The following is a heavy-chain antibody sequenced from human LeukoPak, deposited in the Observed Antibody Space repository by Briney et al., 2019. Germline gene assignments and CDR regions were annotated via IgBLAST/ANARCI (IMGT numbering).Heavy chain of an antibody. CDR2: ISSTSSTI. CDR3: ARDPPHGMDV. J-gene: IGHJ6*02. V-gene: IGHV3-48*01. CDR1: GFTFANYN. Sequence: GGSLRLPCAASGFTFANYNFNWVRQAPGKGLEWVSYISSTSSTIYYADSMKGRFTISRDNAKNSLYLQMNSLRAEDTAVYYCARDPPHGMDVWGQGTTVTVSS.